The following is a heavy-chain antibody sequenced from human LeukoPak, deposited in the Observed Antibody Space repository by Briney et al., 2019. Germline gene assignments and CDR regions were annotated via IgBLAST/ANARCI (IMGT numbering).Heavy chain of an antibody. Sequence: ASVKVSCKASGHTFTGYYMHWVRQAPGQGLEWMGWINPNSGGTNYAQKFQGRVTMTRDTSISTAYMELSRLRSDDTDVYYCATTAFLEWEGPWGTGFDYWGRGTLVTVSS. J-gene: IGHJ4*02. D-gene: IGHD3-3*02. V-gene: IGHV1-2*02. CDR3: ATTAFLEWEGPWGTGFDY. CDR2: INPNSGGT. CDR1: GHTFTGYY.